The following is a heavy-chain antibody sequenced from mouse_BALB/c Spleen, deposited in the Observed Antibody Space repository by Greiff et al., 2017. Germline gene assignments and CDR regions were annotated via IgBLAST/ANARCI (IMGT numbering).Heavy chain of an antibody. D-gene: IGHD2-12*01. CDR3: TRARRDAMDY. Sequence: VQLQESGAELVRPGASVTLSCKASGYTFTDYEMHWVKQTPVHGLEWIGAIDPETGGTAYNQKFKGKATLTADKSSSTAYMELRSLTSEDSAVYYCTRARRDAMDYWGQGTSVTVSS. V-gene: IGHV1-15*01. J-gene: IGHJ4*01. CDR2: IDPETGGT. CDR1: GYTFTDYE.